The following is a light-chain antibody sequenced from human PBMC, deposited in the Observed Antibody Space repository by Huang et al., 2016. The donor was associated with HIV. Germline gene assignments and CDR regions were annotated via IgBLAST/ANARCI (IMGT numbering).Light chain of an antibody. CDR1: QGISNY. CDR3: QQLNSYPT. CDR2: AAS. J-gene: IGKJ2*01. V-gene: IGKV1-9*01. Sequence: IQLTQFPPSLSASVGDSVTITCRASQGISNYLAWYQQKPGKAPKLLIYAASTLQSGVPSRFSGSGSGTDFTLTINSLQAEDFAAYYCQQLNSYPTFGQGTKLEI.